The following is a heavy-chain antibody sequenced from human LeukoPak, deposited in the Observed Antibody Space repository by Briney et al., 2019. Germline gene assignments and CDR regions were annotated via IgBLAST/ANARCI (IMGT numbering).Heavy chain of an antibody. D-gene: IGHD6-19*01. CDR2: ISGSGGST. V-gene: IGHV3-23*01. J-gene: IGHJ4*02. CDR1: GFTFSSYA. CDR3: AKPQLLRDSSGRYFDY. Sequence: GGSLRLSCAASGFTFSSYAMSWVRQAPGKGLEWVSAISGSGGSTYYADSVKGRFTISRDNSKNTLYLQMNSLRAEDTAVYYCAKPQLLRDSSGRYFDYWGQGTLVTVSS.